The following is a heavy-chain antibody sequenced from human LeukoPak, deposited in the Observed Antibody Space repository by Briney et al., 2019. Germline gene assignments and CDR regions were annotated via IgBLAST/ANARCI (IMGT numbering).Heavy chain of an antibody. CDR1: GYTFTGYY. Sequence: ASVTFSCKASGYTFTGYYMHCVRQAPGQGLEWMGWINPNSGGTNYAQKFQGRVTKTRGTSITTAYRGLSRLRSDETAVYYCAASLRFLEWLYDYWGQGNLVTVSS. CDR3: AASLRFLEWLYDY. D-gene: IGHD3-3*01. J-gene: IGHJ4*02. CDR2: INPNSGGT. V-gene: IGHV1-2*02.